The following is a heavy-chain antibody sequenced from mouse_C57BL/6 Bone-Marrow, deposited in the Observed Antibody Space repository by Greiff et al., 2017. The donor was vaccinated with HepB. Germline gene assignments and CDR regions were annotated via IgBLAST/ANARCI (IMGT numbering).Heavy chain of an antibody. D-gene: IGHD1-1*01. CDR3: TGFITTVVAYYAMDY. CDR1: GFTFSNYW. J-gene: IGHJ4*01. V-gene: IGHV6-3*01. CDR2: IRLKSDNYAT. Sequence: EVKLMESGGGLVQPGGSMKLSCVASGFTFSNYWMNWVRQSPEKGLEWVAQIRLKSDNYATHYAESVKGRFTISRDDSKSSVYLQMNNLRAEDTGIYYCTGFITTVVAYYAMDYWGQGTSVTVSS.